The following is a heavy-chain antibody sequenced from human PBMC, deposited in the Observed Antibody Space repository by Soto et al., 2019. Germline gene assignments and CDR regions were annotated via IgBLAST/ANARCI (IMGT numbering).Heavy chain of an antibody. V-gene: IGHV3-21*01. CDR1: TFTFRTYT. D-gene: IGHD2-15*01. Sequence: GASLRLSCVASTFTFRTYTMNWVRPAPGKGLEWVSGIRGFSPYTFYANSVKGRFTISRDNAKNSLYLQMNSLRAEDTAVYYCARDRGYDAQAYYYNAIDVWGQGTLVTVSS. J-gene: IGHJ6*02. CDR3: ARDRGYDAQAYYYNAIDV. CDR2: IRGFSPYT.